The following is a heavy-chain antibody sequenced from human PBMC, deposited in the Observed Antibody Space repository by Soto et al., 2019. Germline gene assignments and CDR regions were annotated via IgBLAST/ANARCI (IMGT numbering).Heavy chain of an antibody. D-gene: IGHD5-12*01. CDR2: ISSNGGST. V-gene: IGHV3-64*01. CDR1: GFTFSSYA. Sequence: EVQLVESGGGLVQPGGSLRLSCAASGFTFSSYAMHWVRQAPGKGLEYVSVISSNGGSTYYANSVKGRFTISRDNSKNTLYLQMGSLRAEDMAVYYCATAAEGGYDFGYWGQGTLVTVSS. J-gene: IGHJ4*02. CDR3: ATAAEGGYDFGY.